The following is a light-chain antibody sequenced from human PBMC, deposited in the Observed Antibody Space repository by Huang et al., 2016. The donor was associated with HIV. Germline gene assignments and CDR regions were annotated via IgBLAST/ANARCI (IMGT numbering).Light chain of an antibody. V-gene: IGKV3-11*01. CDR3: QQRSNWLLYT. CDR1: QDISSY. CDR2: DAS. J-gene: IGKJ2*01. Sequence: EIVLTQSPATLSLSPGERATLSCRASQDISSYLAWYQQKPGQAPRLLIYDASNRATGIPARFSGSGSGTDFALTINSLEPEDFAVYYCQQRSNWLLYTFGQGTKLEIK.